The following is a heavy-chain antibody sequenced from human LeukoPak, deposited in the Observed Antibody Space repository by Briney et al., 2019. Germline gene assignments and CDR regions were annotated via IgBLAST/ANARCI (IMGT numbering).Heavy chain of an antibody. CDR3: ASSLAVAGPRDY. Sequence: SVKVSCKASGGTSSSYAISWVRQAPGQGLEWMGGIIPIFGTANYAQKFQGRVTITADESTSTAYMELSSLRSEDTAVYYCASSLAVAGPRDYWGQGTLVTVSS. CDR1: GGTSSSYA. J-gene: IGHJ4*02. D-gene: IGHD6-19*01. CDR2: IIPIFGTA. V-gene: IGHV1-69*13.